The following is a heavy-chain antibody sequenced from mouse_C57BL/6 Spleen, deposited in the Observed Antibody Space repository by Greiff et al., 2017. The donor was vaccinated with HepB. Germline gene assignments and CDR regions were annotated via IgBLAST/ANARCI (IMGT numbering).Heavy chain of an antibody. CDR2: IYPGDGDT. CDR3: ARVITTVVVYYFDY. CDR1: GYAFSSYW. V-gene: IGHV1-80*01. D-gene: IGHD1-1*01. J-gene: IGHJ2*01. Sequence: QVQLQQSGAELVKPGASVKISCKASGYAFSSYWMNWVKQRPGKGLEWIGQIYPGDGDTNYNGKFKGKATLTADKSSSTAYMQLSSLTSEDSAVYFCARVITTVVVYYFDYWGQGTTLTVSS.